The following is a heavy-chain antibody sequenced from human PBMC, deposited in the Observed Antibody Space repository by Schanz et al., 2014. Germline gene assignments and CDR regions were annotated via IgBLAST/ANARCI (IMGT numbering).Heavy chain of an antibody. CDR1: GFIFSNSW. Sequence: EVQLVESGGGLVQPGGSLRLSCAASGFIFSNSWMSWVRQAPGKGLEWVSAITGSGGTTHYADSVKGRFTISRDNSKNTLYLQLNSLRVEDTAKYFCAKDPNLFRDSSGYYYSPFDYWGQGTLVAVSS. CDR3: AKDPNLFRDSSGYYYSPFDY. CDR2: ITGSGGTT. V-gene: IGHV3-23*04. J-gene: IGHJ4*02. D-gene: IGHD3-22*01.